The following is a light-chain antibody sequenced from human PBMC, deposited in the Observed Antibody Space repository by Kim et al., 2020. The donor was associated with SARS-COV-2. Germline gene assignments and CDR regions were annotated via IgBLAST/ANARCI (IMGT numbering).Light chain of an antibody. J-gene: IGLJ1*01. CDR3: QAWDSSTANV. Sequence: VSPGQTASITCSGDRLGDQFASWYQPKPGQSPVADIYQDTKRPSGIPERFSGSNSGNTATLPISATQPMDEADYYCQAWDSSTANVFGTGTKVTVL. CDR2: QDT. CDR1: RLGDQF. V-gene: IGLV3-1*01.